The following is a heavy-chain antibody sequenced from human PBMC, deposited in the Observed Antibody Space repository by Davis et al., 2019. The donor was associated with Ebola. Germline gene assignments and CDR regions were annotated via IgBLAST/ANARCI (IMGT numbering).Heavy chain of an antibody. CDR3: ASNFYKGILVSPEDGMDV. Sequence: GSLRLSCGVYGGSFSGHYWSWIRQPPGKGLEWIGESNDRGITKYNPSLKSRVTISVDTSKNQFSLKLTSVTAADAGVYYCASNFYKGILVSPEDGMDVWGQGTTVTVSS. J-gene: IGHJ6*02. CDR2: SNDRGIT. CDR1: GGSFSGHY. D-gene: IGHD3-22*01. V-gene: IGHV4-34*01.